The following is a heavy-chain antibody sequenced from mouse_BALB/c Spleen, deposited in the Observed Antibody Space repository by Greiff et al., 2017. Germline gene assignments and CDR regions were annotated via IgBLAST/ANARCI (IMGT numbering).Heavy chain of an antibody. CDR1: GFTFSSYA. CDR2: ISSGGSYT. CDR3: ARGVYYAMDY. Sequence: EVQLVESGGGLVKPGGSLKLSCAASGFTFSSYAMSWVRQSPEKRLEWVAEISSGGSYTYYPDTVTGRFTISRDNAKNTLYLEMSSLRSEDTAMYYCARGVYYAMDYWGQGTSVTVSS. J-gene: IGHJ4*01. V-gene: IGHV5-9-4*01.